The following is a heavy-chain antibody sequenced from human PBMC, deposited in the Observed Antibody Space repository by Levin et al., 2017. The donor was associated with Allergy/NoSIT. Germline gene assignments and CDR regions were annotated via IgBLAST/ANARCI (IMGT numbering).Heavy chain of an antibody. Sequence: GESLKISCKTSGYTFSSYSIMWVRQAPGQGLEWMGWISAHNGKTKYAESLQDRVTMTTDTSTSTAYMEVRSLRSDDTAVYYCTRENAGAMDVWGQGTTVTVSS. D-gene: IGHD1-1*01. CDR3: TRENAGAMDV. J-gene: IGHJ6*02. CDR1: GYTFSSYS. V-gene: IGHV1-18*01. CDR2: ISAHNGKT.